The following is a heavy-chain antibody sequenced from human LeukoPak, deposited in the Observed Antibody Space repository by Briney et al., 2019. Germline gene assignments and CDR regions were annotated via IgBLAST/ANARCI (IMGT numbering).Heavy chain of an antibody. CDR1: GGSISSYY. V-gene: IGHV4-59*01. Sequence: TSETLSLTCTVSGGSISSYYWSWIRQPPGKGLEWIGYIYYSGSTNYNPSLKSRVTISVDTSKNQFSLKLSSVTAADTAVYYCARVGYSYGYISGGFDYWGQGTLVTVSS. CDR2: IYYSGST. CDR3: ARVGYSYGYISGGFDY. D-gene: IGHD5-18*01. J-gene: IGHJ4*02.